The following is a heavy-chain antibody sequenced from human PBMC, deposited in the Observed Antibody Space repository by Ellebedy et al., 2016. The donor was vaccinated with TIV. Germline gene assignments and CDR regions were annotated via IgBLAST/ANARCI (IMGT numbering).Heavy chain of an antibody. J-gene: IGHJ6*02. CDR1: GYTFTGYY. CDR2: INPNSGGT. Sequence: AASVKVSCKASGYTFTGYYMHWVRQAPGQGLEWMGWINPNSGGTNYAQKFQGWVTMTRDTSISTAYMELSRLRSDDTAVYYCARGDDFWSGYYTPYYGMDVWGQGTTVTVSS. D-gene: IGHD3-3*01. CDR3: ARGDDFWSGYYTPYYGMDV. V-gene: IGHV1-2*04.